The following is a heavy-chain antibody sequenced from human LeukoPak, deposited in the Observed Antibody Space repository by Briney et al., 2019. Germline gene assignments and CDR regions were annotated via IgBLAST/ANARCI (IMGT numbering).Heavy chain of an antibody. Sequence: PGGSLRLSCAASGFIFSSYGMHWVRQAPGKGLEWVAFISYDGSNKYYADSVKGRFAISRDNSKNTPYLQMNSLRAEDTAVYYCARDWAYCSSTSCKYYYYYYYMDVWGKGTTVTVSS. D-gene: IGHD2-2*01. J-gene: IGHJ6*03. CDR3: ARDWAYCSSTSCKYYYYYYYMDV. CDR2: ISYDGSNK. CDR1: GFIFSSYG. V-gene: IGHV3-30*19.